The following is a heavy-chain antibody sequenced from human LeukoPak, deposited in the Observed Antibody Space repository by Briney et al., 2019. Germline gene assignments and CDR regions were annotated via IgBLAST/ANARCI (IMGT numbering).Heavy chain of an antibody. Sequence: PGGSLRLSCAASGFTFSSYAMHWVRQAPGKGLEWVAVISYDGSNKYYADSVKGRFTISRDNSKNTLYLQMNSLRAEDTAVYYCARGYSSGWYGDWFDPWGQGTLVTVSS. CDR3: ARGYSSGWYGDWFDP. J-gene: IGHJ5*02. CDR1: GFTFSSYA. D-gene: IGHD6-19*01. V-gene: IGHV3-30-3*01. CDR2: ISYDGSNK.